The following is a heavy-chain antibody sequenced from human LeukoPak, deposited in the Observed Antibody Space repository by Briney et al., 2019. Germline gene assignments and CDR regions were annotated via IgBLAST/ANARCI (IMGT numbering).Heavy chain of an antibody. CDR2: IYTSGST. Sequence: SETLSLTCTVSGGSISSGSYYWSWIRQPAGTGLEWIGRIYTSGSTNYNPSLKSRVTISVDTSKNQLSLKLSSVTAADTAVYYCARGVWGRWFDPWGQGTLVTVSS. CDR1: GGSISSGSYY. CDR3: ARGVWGRWFDP. J-gene: IGHJ5*02. D-gene: IGHD3-16*01. V-gene: IGHV4-61*02.